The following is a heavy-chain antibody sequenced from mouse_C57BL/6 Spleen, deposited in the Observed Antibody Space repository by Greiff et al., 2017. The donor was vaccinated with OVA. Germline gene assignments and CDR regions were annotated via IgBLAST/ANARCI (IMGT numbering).Heavy chain of an antibody. J-gene: IGHJ4*01. D-gene: IGHD2-4*01. CDR3: ARYDYDVYARDD. V-gene: IGHV3-6*01. CDR1: GYSITSGYY. CDR2: ISYDGSN. Sequence: DVQLQESGPGLVKPSQSLSLTCSVTGYSITSGYYWNWIRPFPGNKLEWMGYISYDGSNKYNPSLKNRISITRDTHKNQFFRKMNSVTTGDTATEDCARYDYDVYARDDWGQGTSVTVSS.